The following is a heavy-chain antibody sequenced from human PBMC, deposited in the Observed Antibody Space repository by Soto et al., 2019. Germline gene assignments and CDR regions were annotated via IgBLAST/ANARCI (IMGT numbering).Heavy chain of an antibody. CDR2: ISGSGGST. J-gene: IGHJ6*02. D-gene: IGHD2-15*01. V-gene: IGHV3-23*01. Sequence: HPGGSLRLSCAASGFTFSSYAMSWVRQAPGKGLEWVSAISGSGGSTYYADSVKGRFTISRDNSKNTLYLQMNSLRAEDTAVYYCAKDRSCSGGSCYSGSYYYYGMDVWGQGTTVTVSS. CDR3: AKDRSCSGGSCYSGSYYYYGMDV. CDR1: GFTFSSYA.